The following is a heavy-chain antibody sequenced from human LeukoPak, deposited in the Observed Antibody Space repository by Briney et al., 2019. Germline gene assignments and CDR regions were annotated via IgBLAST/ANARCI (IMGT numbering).Heavy chain of an antibody. CDR1: GYTFTNYG. CDR2: ISPYNGNT. V-gene: IGHV1-18*01. J-gene: IGHJ4*02. Sequence: GASVKVSCKASGYTFTNYGFSWVRQAPGQGPEWMGWISPYNGNTNYAQKLQGRVTMTTDTSTSTAYMELRSLRSDDTAVYYCARDSIGYDPFDYWGQGTLVTVSS. D-gene: IGHD5-18*01. CDR3: ARDSIGYDPFDY.